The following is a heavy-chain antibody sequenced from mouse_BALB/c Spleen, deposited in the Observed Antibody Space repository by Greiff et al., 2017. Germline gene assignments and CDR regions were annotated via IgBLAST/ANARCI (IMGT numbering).Heavy chain of an antibody. Sequence: EVKLVESGPGLVKPSQSLSLTCTVTGYSITSDYAWNWIRQFPGNKLEWMGYISYSGSTSYNPSLKSRISITRDTSKNQFFLQLNSVTTEDTATYYCAREGRSYAMDYWGQGTSVTVSS. CDR3: AREGRSYAMDY. CDR2: ISYSGST. V-gene: IGHV3-2*02. CDR1: GYSITSDYA. J-gene: IGHJ4*01.